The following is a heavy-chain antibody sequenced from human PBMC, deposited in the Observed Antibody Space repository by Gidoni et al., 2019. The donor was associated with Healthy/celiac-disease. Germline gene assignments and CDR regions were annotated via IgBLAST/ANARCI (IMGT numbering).Heavy chain of an antibody. CDR3: ARVLGRITIFGVVHNPYYFDY. CDR1: GGSISSGDYY. Sequence: QVQLQESGPGLVKPSQTLSLTCTFSGGSISSGDYYWRWIRQPPGKGLEWIGYIYYSGSTYYNPSLKSRVTISVDTSKNQFSLKLSSVTAADTAVYYCARVLGRITIFGVVHNPYYFDYWGQGTLVTVSS. CDR2: IYYSGST. V-gene: IGHV4-30-4*01. D-gene: IGHD3-3*01. J-gene: IGHJ4*02.